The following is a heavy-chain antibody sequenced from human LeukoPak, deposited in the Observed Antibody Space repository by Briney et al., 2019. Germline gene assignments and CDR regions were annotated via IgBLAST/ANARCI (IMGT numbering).Heavy chain of an antibody. D-gene: IGHD3-10*01. V-gene: IGHV4-39*01. CDR2: MYYSGST. J-gene: IGHJ4*02. CDR3: AAKYTYASENSYYPFDY. CDR1: GGSIRSSSYY. Sequence: SETLSLNCTVSGGSIRSSSYYWVWIRQPPGKGLEWIGSMYYSGSTYYHPSLKSRVTMSADTSKNQFSLKLSSVTAADTAVYYCAAKYTYASENSYYPFDYWGQGTLVAVSS.